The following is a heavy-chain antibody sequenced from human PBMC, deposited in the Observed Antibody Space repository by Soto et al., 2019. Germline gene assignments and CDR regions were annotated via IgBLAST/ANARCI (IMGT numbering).Heavy chain of an antibody. D-gene: IGHD3-10*01. Sequence: PGRSLRLSCAASGFTFSYHCMHWVRQTPGKGLVWVSRINSDGSSTNYADSVRGRFAISRDNAKNTLYLQMSSLRAEDTAVYYCASSRYYASGNYYYAFDIWGQGTMVTVSS. CDR2: INSDGSST. V-gene: IGHV3-74*01. J-gene: IGHJ3*02. CDR3: ASSRYYASGNYYYAFDI. CDR1: GFTFSYHC.